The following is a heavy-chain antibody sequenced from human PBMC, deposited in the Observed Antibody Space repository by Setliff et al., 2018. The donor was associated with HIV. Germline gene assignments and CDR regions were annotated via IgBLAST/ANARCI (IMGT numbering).Heavy chain of an antibody. CDR2: IYNSAST. V-gene: IGHV4-59*08. J-gene: IGHJ4*02. CDR1: GDSISTDY. CDR3: ARHFPSDY. Sequence: PSETLSLTCTVSGDSISTDYWTWIRQPPGKGLEWIGYIYNSASTSYNPSLKSRVTISVDTSKNQFSLKLSSVTAADTAVYYCARHFPSDYWGQGTLVTVSS.